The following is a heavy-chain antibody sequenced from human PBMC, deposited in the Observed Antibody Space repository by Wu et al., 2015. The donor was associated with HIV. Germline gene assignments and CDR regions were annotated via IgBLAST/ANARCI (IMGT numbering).Heavy chain of an antibody. D-gene: IGHD1-7*01. J-gene: IGHJ4*02. V-gene: IGHV1-46*01. Sequence: QVHLVQSGAEVKKPGASVKVSCKASGYTFTRHYIHWVRQAPGQGLEWMGIINPSGGTTGYAQKFQGRVTMTRDTSTSTVYMDLSSLRSEDTAMYFCARDIVSRRELLVADYVGQGTLVSVSS. CDR3: ARDIVSRRELLVADY. CDR2: INPSGGTT. CDR1: GYTFTRHY.